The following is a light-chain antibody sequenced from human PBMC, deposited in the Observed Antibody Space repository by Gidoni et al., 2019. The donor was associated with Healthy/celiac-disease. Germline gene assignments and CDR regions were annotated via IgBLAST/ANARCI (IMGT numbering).Light chain of an antibody. CDR3: QQRSPLT. Sequence: EIGLTQSPATLSLSPGARATLSCRASQSVSSYLAWYQQKPGQAPRLLIYYASNRATGIPARFSGSGSGTDFTLTISSLEPEDFAVYYCQQRSPLTFGGGTKVEIK. CDR2: YAS. J-gene: IGKJ4*01. CDR1: QSVSSY. V-gene: IGKV3-11*01.